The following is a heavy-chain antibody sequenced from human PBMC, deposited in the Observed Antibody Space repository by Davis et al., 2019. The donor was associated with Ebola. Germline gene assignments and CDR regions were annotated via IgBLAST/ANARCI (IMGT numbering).Heavy chain of an antibody. CDR3: ARGDSISGLYGVMGAFDM. CDR2: ISYSGNNI. CDR1: GFTFRDYY. J-gene: IGHJ3*02. D-gene: IGHD6-19*01. Sequence: GESLKISCAASGFTFRDYYMGWIRQAPGKGLECLSYISYSGNNIYDADSVKGRFTISRDNAKTSLYLQMNSLRAEDTAMYYCARGDSISGLYGVMGAFDMWGQGTMVTVSS. V-gene: IGHV3-11*01.